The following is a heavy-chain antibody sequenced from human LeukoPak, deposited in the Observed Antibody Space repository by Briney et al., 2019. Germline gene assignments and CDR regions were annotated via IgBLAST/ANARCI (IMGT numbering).Heavy chain of an antibody. V-gene: IGHV4-59*12. Sequence: SETLSLTCTVSGGSMSPYHWGWIRQPPGKGLEWTGYIYYSGSTNYNPSLKCRVTISVDTSKNQFSLKLSSVTAADTAVYYCARGDTMVRGGPYYFDYWGQGTLVTVSS. CDR1: GGSMSPYH. J-gene: IGHJ4*02. CDR3: ARGDTMVRGGPYYFDY. CDR2: IYYSGST. D-gene: IGHD3-10*01.